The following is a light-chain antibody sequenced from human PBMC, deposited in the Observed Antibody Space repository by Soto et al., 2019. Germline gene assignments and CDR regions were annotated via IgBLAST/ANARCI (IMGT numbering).Light chain of an antibody. J-gene: IGLJ3*02. Sequence: QPVLTQPASVSGSPGQSITISCTGTSGDIGGYNSVSWYQQHPGKAPKLLIYEVVKRPSGVSNRFSGSKSGNTASLTISGLQADDEADYYCSSFTSSSTWVFGGGTQLTVL. CDR2: EVV. CDR1: SGDIGGYNS. CDR3: SSFTSSSTWV. V-gene: IGLV2-14*01.